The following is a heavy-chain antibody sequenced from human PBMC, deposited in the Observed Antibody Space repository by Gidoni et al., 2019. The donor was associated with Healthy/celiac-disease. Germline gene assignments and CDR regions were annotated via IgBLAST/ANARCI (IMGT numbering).Heavy chain of an antibody. CDR2: TIPILGTA. CDR1: GGTFSSYA. D-gene: IGHD2-21*02. J-gene: IGHJ6*02. V-gene: IGHV1-69*01. Sequence: QVQLVQSGAEVTKPGSSVKVSCKASGGTFSSYAISWVRPAPGHGLGGMGGTIPILGTATNAQKAKGKVRITGNEPTSTAYRGLGSVGAEDRAVYYGARRGGGDIVVVTARPYYYYGMDVWGQGTTVTVSS. CDR3: ARRGGGDIVVVTARPYYYYGMDV.